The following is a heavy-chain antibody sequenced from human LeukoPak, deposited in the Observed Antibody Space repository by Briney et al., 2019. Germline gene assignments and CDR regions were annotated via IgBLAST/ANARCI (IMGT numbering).Heavy chain of an antibody. CDR3: ARDRYYYDSSAYYEIDY. J-gene: IGHJ4*02. CDR1: GFIFSSYD. V-gene: IGHV3-48*03. Sequence: GGSLRLSCAASGFIFSSYDMNWVRQAPGKGVEGVSYISSSGSTIYYADSVKGRFTISRDNAKNPLFLQMFSLRAEDTAVYYCARDRYYYDSSAYYEIDYWGQGTLVTVSS. D-gene: IGHD3-22*01. CDR2: ISSSGSTI.